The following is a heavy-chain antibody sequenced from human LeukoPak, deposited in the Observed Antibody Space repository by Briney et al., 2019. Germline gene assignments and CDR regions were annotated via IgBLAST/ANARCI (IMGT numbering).Heavy chain of an antibody. J-gene: IGHJ4*02. CDR3: ARLLWFGESPLFDY. CDR1: GGSIRSSLYY. CDR2: IDYSGST. D-gene: IGHD3-10*01. Sequence: SGTLSLTCTVSGGSIRSSLYYWAWIRQTPGKGLEWIGSIDYSGSTNYNPSLKSRATIFVDTSKNQFSLKLSSLTAADTAVYYCARLLWFGESPLFDYWGQGTLVTVSS. V-gene: IGHV4-39*01.